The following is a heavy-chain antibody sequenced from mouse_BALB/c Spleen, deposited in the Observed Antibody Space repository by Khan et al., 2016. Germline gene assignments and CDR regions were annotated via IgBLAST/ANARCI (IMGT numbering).Heavy chain of an antibody. V-gene: IGHV1-9*01. J-gene: IGHJ2*01. CDR1: GYTFSNFW. CDR2: IFPGSGRP. Sequence: QVQLQQSGSELMKPGASVRISCKATGYTFSNFWIEWIRQRPGHGLEWIGEIFPGSGRPNYYENFTGKTPFTADTSSNTAYMHLSSLASEDSAVYYCARKYRYDSKDYFDYGGQGTTLTVSS. D-gene: IGHD2-12*01. CDR3: ARKYRYDSKDYFDY.